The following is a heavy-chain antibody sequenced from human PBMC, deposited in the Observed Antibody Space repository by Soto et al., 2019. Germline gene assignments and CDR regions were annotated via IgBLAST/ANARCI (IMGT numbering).Heavy chain of an antibody. J-gene: IGHJ4*02. V-gene: IGHV1-69*02. D-gene: IGHD3-10*01. CDR2: IIPILGIA. CDR3: ARGERAVAGSSDFDY. Sequence: QVQLVQSGAEVKKPGSSVKVSCKASGGTFSRYTISWVRQAPGQGLEWMGRIIPILGIANYAQKFQGRVTSTAVKSTSTAYMELSSLRSEDTAVYYCARGERAVAGSSDFDYCGQGTLVTVSS. CDR1: GGTFSRYT.